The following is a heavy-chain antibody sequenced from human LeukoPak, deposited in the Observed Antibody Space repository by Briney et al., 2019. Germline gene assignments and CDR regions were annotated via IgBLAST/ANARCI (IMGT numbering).Heavy chain of an antibody. D-gene: IGHD3-3*01. CDR2: IYTSGST. Sequence: PSETLSLTCTVSGGSISSGSYYWSWIRQPAGKGLEWIGRIYTSGSTNYNPSLKSRVTISVDTSKNQFSLKLSSVTAADTAVYYCARDQRRITIFGVAPVWGQGTQVTVSS. J-gene: IGHJ4*02. CDR3: ARDQRRITIFGVAPV. CDR1: GGSISSGSYY. V-gene: IGHV4-61*02.